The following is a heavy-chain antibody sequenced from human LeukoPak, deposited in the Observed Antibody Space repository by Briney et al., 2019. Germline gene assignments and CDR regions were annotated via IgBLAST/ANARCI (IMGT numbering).Heavy chain of an antibody. V-gene: IGHV3-48*03. CDR2: ISSSGSTI. D-gene: IGHD5-18*01. CDR1: GFTFSSYE. J-gene: IGHJ3*02. Sequence: GGSLRLSCAASGFTFSSYEMNWVRQAPGKGLEWVSYISSSGSTIYYADSVKGRFTISRDNAKNSLYLQMNSLRAEDTAVYYCAGARGYSYVDAFDIWGQGTMVTVSS. CDR3: AGARGYSYVDAFDI.